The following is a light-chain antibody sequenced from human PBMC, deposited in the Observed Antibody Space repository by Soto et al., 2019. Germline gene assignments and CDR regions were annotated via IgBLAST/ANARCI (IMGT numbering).Light chain of an antibody. CDR1: QSVSSSY. CDR2: GAS. Sequence: EIVLTQSPGTMALSPGETATLSCRASQSVSSSYLAWYQQKPGQAPRLLIYGASNIATGITDGFSGSGSGTRFTITISRREHEGFAIYCCQHYRSSPYTFGQGTKLAIK. CDR3: QHYRSSPYT. V-gene: IGKV3-20*01. J-gene: IGKJ2*01.